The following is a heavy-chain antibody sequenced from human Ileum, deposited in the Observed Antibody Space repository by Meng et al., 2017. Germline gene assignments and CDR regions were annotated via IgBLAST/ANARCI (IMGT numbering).Heavy chain of an antibody. CDR2: IYYSGSI. Sequence: QVQLQESGPGLVKPPETLSLTGTVSGGSISSYYWSWIRQPPGKGLEWIGYIYYSGSIYYNPSLKSRVTISVDTSKNQFSLKLSSVTAADAAVYYCARHRPTDYGGNSNWFDPWGQGTLVTVSS. CDR1: GGSISSYY. V-gene: IGHV4-59*08. J-gene: IGHJ5*02. D-gene: IGHD4-23*01. CDR3: ARHRPTDYGGNSNWFDP.